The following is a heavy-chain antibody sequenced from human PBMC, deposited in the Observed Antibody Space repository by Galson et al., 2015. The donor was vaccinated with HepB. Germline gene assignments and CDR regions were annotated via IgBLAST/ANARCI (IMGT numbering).Heavy chain of an antibody. Sequence: SLRLSCAASGFRFSAYWMHWVRQGPGKGLVWVSRINSDETATRYADSVKGRFTISRDNAKNTLFLQLNSLRIDDTAVYYCARDPTNDNTGYLDSWGQGTLVTVSS. J-gene: IGHJ5*01. V-gene: IGHV3-74*01. D-gene: IGHD3-22*01. CDR3: ARDPTNDNTGYLDS. CDR1: GFRFSAYW. CDR2: INSDETAT.